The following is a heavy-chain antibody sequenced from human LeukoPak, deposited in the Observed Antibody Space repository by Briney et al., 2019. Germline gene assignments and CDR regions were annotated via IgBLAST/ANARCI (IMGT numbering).Heavy chain of an antibody. CDR2: IWYDGSNK. CDR1: GFTFSSYG. J-gene: IGHJ4*02. Sequence: GRSLRLSCAASGFTFSSYGMHWVRQAPGKGLEWVAVIWYDGSNKYYADSVKGRFTISRDNSKNTLYLQMNSLRAEDTAVYYCARGHNFGRLHPFDYWGQGTLVTVSS. D-gene: IGHD3-9*01. V-gene: IGHV3-33*01. CDR3: ARGHNFGRLHPFDY.